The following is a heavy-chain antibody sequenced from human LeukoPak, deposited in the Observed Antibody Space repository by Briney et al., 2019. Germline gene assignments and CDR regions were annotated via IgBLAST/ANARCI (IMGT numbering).Heavy chain of an antibody. Sequence: PGGSLRLSCAASGFTFSSYGITWVRQAPGKGLEWVSSISSSSSYIYYADSVKGRFTISRDNAKNSLYLQMNSLRAEDTAVYYCARHTTSGWYQVVYWGQGTLVTVSS. D-gene: IGHD6-19*01. J-gene: IGHJ4*02. CDR2: ISSSSSYI. V-gene: IGHV3-21*04. CDR3: ARHTTSGWYQVVY. CDR1: GFTFSSYG.